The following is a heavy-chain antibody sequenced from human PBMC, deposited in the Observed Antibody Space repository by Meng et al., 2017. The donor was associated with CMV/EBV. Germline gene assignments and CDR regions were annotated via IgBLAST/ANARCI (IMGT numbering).Heavy chain of an antibody. CDR1: GFTFSSYA. CDR3: AKDHPYYYGSGSYSGGYYFDY. V-gene: IGHV3-23*01. CDR2: ISGSGGST. Sequence: GESLKISCAASGFTFSSYAMSWVRQAPGKGLEWVSAISGSGGSTYYADSVKGRFTISRDNSKNTLYLQMNSLRAEDTAVYYCAKDHPYYYGSGSYSGGYYFDYRGQGTLVTVSS. D-gene: IGHD3-10*01. J-gene: IGHJ4*02.